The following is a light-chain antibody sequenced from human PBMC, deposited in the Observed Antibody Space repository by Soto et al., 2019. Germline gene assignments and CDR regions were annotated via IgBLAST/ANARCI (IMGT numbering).Light chain of an antibody. V-gene: IGLV2-14*03. J-gene: IGLJ2*01. CDR3: SSYTSGSTLVV. Sequence: QSVLTQPASVSASPGQSITISCTGTSSDIGRYNYVSWYQQYPGKAPKLILYDVSKRPSGVADRFAGSKSGNTASLTISGLQPEDEADYYCSSYTSGSTLVVFGGGTKLTVL. CDR2: DVS. CDR1: SSDIGRYNY.